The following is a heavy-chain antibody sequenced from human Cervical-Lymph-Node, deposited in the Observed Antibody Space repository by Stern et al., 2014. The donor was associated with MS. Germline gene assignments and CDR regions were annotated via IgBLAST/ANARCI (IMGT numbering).Heavy chain of an antibody. CDR1: GGTFSSYA. J-gene: IGHJ3*02. Sequence: QVQLAKYGDEVKKPGSSVKVSCKAYGGTFSSYAIRRVRQAPGQGREWVGVIIPSIGIANHSQKFQGRVTITADKSTNTGYMELSSLRSEDTALYYCARDGGGVDIWGQGTMVSVSS. CDR3: ARDGGGVDI. CDR2: IIPSIGIA. D-gene: IGHD2-8*01. V-gene: IGHV1-69*17.